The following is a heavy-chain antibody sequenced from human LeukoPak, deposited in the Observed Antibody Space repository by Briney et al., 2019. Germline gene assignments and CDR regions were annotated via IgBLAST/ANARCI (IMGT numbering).Heavy chain of an antibody. J-gene: IGHJ4*02. CDR3: ARDPGRYYDILTGYLSYYFDY. CDR2: IWYDGSNK. V-gene: IGHV3-33*01. CDR1: GFTFSSYG. Sequence: GGSLRLSCAASGFTFSSYGMHWVRQAPGKGLEWVAVIWYDGSNKYHADSVKGRFTISRDNSKNTPYLQMNSLRAEDTAVYYCARDPGRYYDILTGYLSYYFDYWGQGTLVTVSS. D-gene: IGHD3-9*01.